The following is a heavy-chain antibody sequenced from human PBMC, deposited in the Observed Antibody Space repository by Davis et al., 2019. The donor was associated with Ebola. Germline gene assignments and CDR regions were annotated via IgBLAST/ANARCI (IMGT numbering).Heavy chain of an antibody. V-gene: IGHV3-13*01. CDR1: GFSFSDYD. J-gene: IGHJ3*01. CDR2: IGAAADT. CDR3: AREAITGTTWYAFDV. D-gene: IGHD1-7*01. Sequence: PGGSLRLSCAASGFSFSDYDMRWVRQVTGKGLEWVSAIGAAADTYYSGSVKGRFTISRENGKNSLYLQMNSLRAGDTAVYYCAREAITGTTWYAFDVWGQGTMVTVSS.